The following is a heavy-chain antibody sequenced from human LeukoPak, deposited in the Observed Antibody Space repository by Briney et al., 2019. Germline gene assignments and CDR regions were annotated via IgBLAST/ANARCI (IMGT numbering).Heavy chain of an antibody. CDR3: ARARLHHNYGSGTNFDY. J-gene: IGHJ4*02. V-gene: IGHV6-1*01. D-gene: IGHD3-10*01. CDR2: TYYRSKWYN. Sequence: SQTLSLTCAISGDSVSSNSAAWNWIRQSPSRGLEWLGRTYYRSKWYNDYAVSVKSRITINPDTSKNQFSLQLNSVTPEDTAVYYCARARLHHNYGSGTNFDYWGQGTLVTVSS. CDR1: GDSVSSNSAA.